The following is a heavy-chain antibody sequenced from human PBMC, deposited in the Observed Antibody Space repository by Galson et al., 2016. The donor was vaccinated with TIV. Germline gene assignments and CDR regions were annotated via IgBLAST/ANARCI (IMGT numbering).Heavy chain of an antibody. CDR1: GFTFSTFA. CDR2: ITYDGSDK. J-gene: IGHJ4*02. V-gene: IGHV3-30*04. D-gene: IGHD3-22*01. CDR3: ARGRAYYDTSVYYLFDY. Sequence: SLRLSCAASGFTFSTFAIHWVRQAPGKGLEWVAVITYDGSDKYYAESVKGRFTISRDNSKKTVYLQVNSLGAEDTAVYYCARGRAYYDTSVYYLFDYWGQGTLVTVSS.